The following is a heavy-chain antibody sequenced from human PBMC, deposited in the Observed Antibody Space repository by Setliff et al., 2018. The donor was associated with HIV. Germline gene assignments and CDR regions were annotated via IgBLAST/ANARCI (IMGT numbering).Heavy chain of an antibody. CDR1: GSTFANYW. V-gene: IGHV5-51*01. J-gene: IGHJ4*02. D-gene: IGHD2-15*01. Sequence: HGESLKISCKGSGSTFANYWIGWVRQMPGKGLEWMGIIYLGDSDTRYSPSFQCQVTISADTSISTTYLQWSSLKASDTAMYYCARRKSEDSGEGTRYYDFWGQGTLVTVSS. CDR3: ARRKSEDSGEGTRYYDF. CDR2: IYLGDSDT.